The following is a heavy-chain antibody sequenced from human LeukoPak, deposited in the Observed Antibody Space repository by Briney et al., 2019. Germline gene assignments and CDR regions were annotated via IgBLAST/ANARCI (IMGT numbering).Heavy chain of an antibody. J-gene: IGHJ4*02. V-gene: IGHV1-46*01. Sequence: ASVKVSCKASGYTFINYYMHWVRQAPGQGLEWMGIINPSGGSTSYAQKFQGRVTMTRDMSTSTVYMELSSLRSEDTAVYYCARPLSSSWGYFDYWGQGTLVTVSS. CDR1: GYTFINYY. CDR3: ARPLSSSWGYFDY. CDR2: INPSGGST. D-gene: IGHD6-13*01.